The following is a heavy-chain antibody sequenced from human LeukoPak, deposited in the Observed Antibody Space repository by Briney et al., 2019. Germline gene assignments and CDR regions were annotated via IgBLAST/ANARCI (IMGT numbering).Heavy chain of an antibody. Sequence: SETLSLTCTVSGDSKSYHKWSWIRQSPGKRLEWIGYIKQSGGTNYNPSLKSRVTISVDTSKNRFSLQLRSVTAADTAVYYCAIEWSAFDFWGQGTMVTVSS. J-gene: IGHJ3*01. CDR2: IKQSGGT. CDR3: AIEWSAFDF. V-gene: IGHV4-59*11. D-gene: IGHD3-3*01. CDR1: GDSKSYHK.